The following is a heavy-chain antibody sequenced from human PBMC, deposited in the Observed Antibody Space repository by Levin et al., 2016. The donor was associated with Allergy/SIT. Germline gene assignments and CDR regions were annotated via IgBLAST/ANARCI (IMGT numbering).Heavy chain of an antibody. CDR3: ARVPSYSTYYDILTGKTARGVNAFDI. CDR2: ISAYNGNT. D-gene: IGHD3-9*01. V-gene: IGHV1-18*01. Sequence: WVRQAPGQGLEWMGWISAYNGNTNYAQKLQGRVTMTTDTSTSTAYMELRSLRSDDTAVYYCARVPSYSTYYDILTGKTARGVNAFDIWGQGTMVTVSS. J-gene: IGHJ3*02.